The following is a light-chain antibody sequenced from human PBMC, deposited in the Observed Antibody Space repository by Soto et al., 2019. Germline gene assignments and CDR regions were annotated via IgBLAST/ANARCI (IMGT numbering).Light chain of an antibody. CDR3: SSYSGITTLV. V-gene: IGLV2-14*01. J-gene: IGLJ2*01. Sequence: QSALTQPASVSASPGQSITISCTGTSSDVGGYNYVSWYQQHPGKAPKLMIYEVTNRPSGVSNRFSGSKSGDTASLTISGLQAEDEADYYCSSYSGITTLVFGGGTKVTVL. CDR1: SSDVGGYNY. CDR2: EVT.